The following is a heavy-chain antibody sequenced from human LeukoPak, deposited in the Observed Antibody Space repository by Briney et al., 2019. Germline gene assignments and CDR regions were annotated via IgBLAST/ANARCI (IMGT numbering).Heavy chain of an antibody. Sequence: PSETLALTCSVSGGSVTSYYWNWVRQTPGKGLEWIGYISNSETTDYGPSFKSRVTFSLDTSKNQFSLKLSSVTAADTGVYYCARGYCSDERCPVFPSWGQGTLVTVSS. CDR3: ARGYCSDERCPVFPS. CDR1: GGSVTSYY. D-gene: IGHD2-15*01. CDR2: ISNSETT. V-gene: IGHV4-59*02. J-gene: IGHJ5*02.